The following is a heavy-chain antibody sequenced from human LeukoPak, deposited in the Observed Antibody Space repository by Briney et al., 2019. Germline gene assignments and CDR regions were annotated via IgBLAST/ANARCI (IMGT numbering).Heavy chain of an antibody. V-gene: IGHV1-69*05. CDR1: GGTFSSYA. D-gene: IGHD3-22*01. J-gene: IGHJ6*03. CDR3: ARESGITMIDRGYYYMDV. Sequence: SSVKVSCKASGGTFSSYAICWVQQAPGQGLEWIGGIIPIFGTANYAQKFQGRVTITTDESTSTAYMELSSLRSEDTAVYYCARESGITMIDRGYYYMDVWGKGTTVTVSS. CDR2: IIPIFGTA.